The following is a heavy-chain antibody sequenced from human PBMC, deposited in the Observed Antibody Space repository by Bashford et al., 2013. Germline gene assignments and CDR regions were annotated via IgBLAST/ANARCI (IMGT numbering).Heavy chain of an antibody. CDR2: IYHSGST. J-gene: IGHJ6*02. Sequence: SETLSLTCAVSGGSISSGGYSWSWIRQPPGKGLEWIGYIYHSGSTYYNPSLKSRVTISVDRSKNQFSLKLSSVTAADTAVYYCASSIAAADIYYYGMDVWGQGTTVTVSS. CDR3: ASSIAAADIYYYGMDV. D-gene: IGHD6-13*01. V-gene: IGHV4-30-2*01. CDR1: GGSISSGGYS.